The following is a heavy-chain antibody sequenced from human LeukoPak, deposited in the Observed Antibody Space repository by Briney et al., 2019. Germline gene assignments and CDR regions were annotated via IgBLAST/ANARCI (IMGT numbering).Heavy chain of an antibody. CDR3: AREAAAGTLSWDY. Sequence: GGSLRLSCAASGFTFLTYSMNWVRQAPGKGLEWVSSIGSTSSSYIYYADSVKGRFTISRDNAKNSLYLQMNSLRAEDTAVYYCAREAAAGTLSWDYWGQGTLVTVSS. D-gene: IGHD6-13*01. J-gene: IGHJ4*02. V-gene: IGHV3-21*01. CDR2: IGSTSSSYI. CDR1: GFTFLTYS.